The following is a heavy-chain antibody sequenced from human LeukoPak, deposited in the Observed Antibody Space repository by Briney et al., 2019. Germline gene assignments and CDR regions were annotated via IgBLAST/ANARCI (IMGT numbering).Heavy chain of an antibody. CDR3: ARGGGRYCSSTSCSFDY. Sequence: PSETLSLTCTVSGGSISSYYWSWIRQPAGKGLEWIGRIYTSGSTNYNPSLKSRVTMSVDTSKNQFSLKLSSVTAADTAVYYCARGGGRYCSSTSCSFDYWGQGTLVTVSS. J-gene: IGHJ4*02. CDR2: IYTSGST. D-gene: IGHD2-2*01. V-gene: IGHV4-4*07. CDR1: GGSISSYY.